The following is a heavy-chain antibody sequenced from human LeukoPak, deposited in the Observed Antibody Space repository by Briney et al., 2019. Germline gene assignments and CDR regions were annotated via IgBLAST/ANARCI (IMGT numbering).Heavy chain of an antibody. J-gene: IGHJ6*03. CDR1: GFTVSSKY. V-gene: IGHV3-66*02. D-gene: IGHD1-1*01. CDR2: LYMGGST. Sequence: PGGSLRLSCAASGFTVSSKYMSWVRQAPGKGLEWVSVLYMGGSTYYADSVKARFTISRDNSKNTLYLQMNSLRAEGTAVYYCARERGTRSYYYYMDVWGKGTTVTVSS. CDR3: ARERGTRSYYYYMDV.